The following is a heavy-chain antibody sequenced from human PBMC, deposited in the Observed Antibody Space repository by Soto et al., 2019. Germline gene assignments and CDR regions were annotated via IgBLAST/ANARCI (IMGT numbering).Heavy chain of an antibody. J-gene: IGHJ4*02. V-gene: IGHV3-7*01. CDR2: IKEDASEE. D-gene: IGHD2-2*01. CDR1: GFTFSTYW. CDR3: ATAISSPFSNFDY. Sequence: EVQLVQSGGDLVQPGGSLRLSCVASGFTFSTYWMTWVRQAPGMGLEWVAGIKEDASEELYVDSVKGRFSVSRDNAKNSLYLELISLSGEDTAVYYCATAISSPFSNFDYWGQGSLVTVSS.